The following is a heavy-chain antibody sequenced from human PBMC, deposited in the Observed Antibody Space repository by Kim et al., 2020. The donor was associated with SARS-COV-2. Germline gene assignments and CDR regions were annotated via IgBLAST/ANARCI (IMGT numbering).Heavy chain of an antibody. J-gene: IGHJ4*02. V-gene: IGHV7-4-1*02. CDR3: ARDLEIAAGSFDY. D-gene: IGHD6-13*01. Sequence: AQGFTGRFVFSLDTSVSTAYLQISSLKAEDTAVYYCARDLEIAAGSFDYWGQGTLVTVSS.